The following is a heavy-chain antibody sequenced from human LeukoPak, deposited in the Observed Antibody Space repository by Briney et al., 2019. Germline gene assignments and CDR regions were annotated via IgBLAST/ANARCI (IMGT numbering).Heavy chain of an antibody. Sequence: SETLSLTCTVSGGSISGSSSYYWAWVRQPPGKGLEWIGSIYYSGSTYYNPSLKSRVTISADTSKNQFSLKLSSVTAADTAVYYCARDRICSSTSCPYYYYMDVWGKGTTVTVSS. CDR1: GGSISGSSSYY. CDR2: IYYSGST. CDR3: ARDRICSSTSCPYYYYMDV. V-gene: IGHV4-39*07. D-gene: IGHD2-2*01. J-gene: IGHJ6*03.